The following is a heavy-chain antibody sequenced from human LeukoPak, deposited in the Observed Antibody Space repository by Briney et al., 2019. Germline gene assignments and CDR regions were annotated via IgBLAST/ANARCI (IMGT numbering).Heavy chain of an antibody. Sequence: GGSLRLSCAASGFSFSSYAMSWVRQAPGKGLEWVSTISHSAYTTYYADSVKGRFTISRDSSKNTLYLQMNSLRADDTAVYYCAKIMALYRSGGSCNEIDYWGQGTLVTVSS. J-gene: IGHJ4*02. CDR2: ISHSAYTT. CDR3: AKIMALYRSGGSCNEIDY. CDR1: GFSFSSYA. V-gene: IGHV3-23*01. D-gene: IGHD2-15*01.